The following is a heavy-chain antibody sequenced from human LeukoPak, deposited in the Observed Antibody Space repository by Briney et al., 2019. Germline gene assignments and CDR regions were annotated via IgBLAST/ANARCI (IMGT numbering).Heavy chain of an antibody. D-gene: IGHD4-17*01. CDR3: ARSATGNWFDP. J-gene: IGHJ5*02. Sequence: SETLSLTCAVSGYSISSGYYWGWIRQPPGKGLEWIGSIYHNGSTYYNPSLKSRVTISVDTSKNQFSLKLSSVTAADTAVYYCARSATGNWFDPWGQGTLVTVSS. CDR2: IYHNGST. V-gene: IGHV4-38-2*01. CDR1: GYSISSGYY.